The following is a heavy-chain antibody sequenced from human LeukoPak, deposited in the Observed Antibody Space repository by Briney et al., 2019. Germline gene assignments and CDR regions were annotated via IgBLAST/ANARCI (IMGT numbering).Heavy chain of an antibody. CDR1: GFTFSSYG. CDR2: IWYDGSNK. Sequence: GRSLRLPCAASGFTFSSYGMHWVRQAPGKGLEWVAVIWYDGSNKYYADSVKGRFTISRDNSKNTLYLQMSSLRAEDTAVYYCARDLSTCLDYWGQGTLVTVSS. D-gene: IGHD3-16*02. V-gene: IGHV3-33*01. CDR3: ARDLSTCLDY. J-gene: IGHJ4*02.